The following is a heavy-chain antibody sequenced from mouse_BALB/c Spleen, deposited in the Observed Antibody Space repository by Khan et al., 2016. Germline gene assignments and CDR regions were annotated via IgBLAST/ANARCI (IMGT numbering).Heavy chain of an antibody. J-gene: IGHJ4*01. V-gene: IGHV1-54*01. CDR1: GYAFTNYL. CDR2: INPGSGGT. D-gene: IGHD2-3*01. Sequence: QVQLQQSGAELVRPGTSVKVSCKASGYAFTNYLIEWVKQRPGQGLEWIGVINPGSGGTNYNEKFKGKATLTADKSSSTAYMQLSDLKSDASAGYVCASYDGNCDAVDYWGQGASVTVS. CDR3: ASYDGNCDAVDY.